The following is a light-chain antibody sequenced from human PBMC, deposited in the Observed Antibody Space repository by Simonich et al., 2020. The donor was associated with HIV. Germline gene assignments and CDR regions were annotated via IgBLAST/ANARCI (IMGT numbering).Light chain of an antibody. CDR2: RNN. CDR1: SSNIGSNT. V-gene: IGLV1-47*01. J-gene: IGLJ3*02. CDR3: AAWDDSLSGPV. Sequence: QSVLTQPPSASGTPGQRVTISCSGSSSNIGSNTVNWYQQLPGTAPKVLIYRNNQRPSGVPDRFSGSKSGTSASLAISGLRSEDEADYYCAAWDDSLSGPVFGGGTKLTVL.